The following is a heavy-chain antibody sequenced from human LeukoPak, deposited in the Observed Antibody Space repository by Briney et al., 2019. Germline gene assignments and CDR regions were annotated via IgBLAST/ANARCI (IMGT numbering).Heavy chain of an antibody. Sequence: SVKVSCKASVFTFTSSAVQWVRQARGQRREWIGWIVVGSGNTNYAQKFQERVTITRDMSTSTAYLELSSLRSEDTAVYYCAAVTPGLGGGFTFDYWGQGTLVTVSS. J-gene: IGHJ4*02. CDR1: VFTFTSSA. CDR3: AAVTPGLGGGFTFDY. V-gene: IGHV1-58*01. D-gene: IGHD4-23*01. CDR2: IVVGSGNT.